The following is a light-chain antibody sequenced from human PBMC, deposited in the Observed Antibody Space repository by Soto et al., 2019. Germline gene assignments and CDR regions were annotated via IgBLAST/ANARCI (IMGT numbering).Light chain of an antibody. J-gene: IGLJ2*01. CDR3: AAWDGSLNVVL. V-gene: IGLV1-44*01. CDR1: SSNIGSNT. Sequence: QSVLTQPPSASGTPGQRVTISCSGSSSNIGSNTVNRYQQLPGSAPKLLMYSTNQRPSGVPDRFSGSKSGTSASLAISGLQSEDEADYYCAAWDGSLNVVLFGGGTKLTVL. CDR2: STN.